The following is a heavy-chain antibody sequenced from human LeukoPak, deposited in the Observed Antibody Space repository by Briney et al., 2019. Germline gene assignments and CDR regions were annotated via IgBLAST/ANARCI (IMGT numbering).Heavy chain of an antibody. CDR1: GGSIGNNYYY. Sequence: SSETLSLTCTVSGGSIGNNYYYWNWIRQPPGKGLEWIGESNHIGDTNYRASVKNRINILVDTSKNQVTLSLTSVTAADTAVYYCARRANNGSPRIWGQGTRVTVSS. V-gene: IGHV4-39*06. D-gene: IGHD1-26*01. J-gene: IGHJ4*02. CDR2: SNHIGDT. CDR3: ARRANNGSPRI.